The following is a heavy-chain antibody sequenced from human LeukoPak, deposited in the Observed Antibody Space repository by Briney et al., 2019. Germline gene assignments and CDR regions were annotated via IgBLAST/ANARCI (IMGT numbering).Heavy chain of an antibody. J-gene: IGHJ3*02. CDR2: IIPIFGTA. D-gene: IGHD3-16*02. Sequence: SVKVSCKASGYTFTNNYLHWVRQAPGQGLEWMGGIIPIFGTANYAQKFQGRVTITADESTSTAYMELSSLRSEDTAVYYCARSADYDYVWGSYRSTNAFDIWGQGTMVTVSS. CDR1: GYTFTNNY. V-gene: IGHV1-69*13. CDR3: ARSADYDYVWGSYRSTNAFDI.